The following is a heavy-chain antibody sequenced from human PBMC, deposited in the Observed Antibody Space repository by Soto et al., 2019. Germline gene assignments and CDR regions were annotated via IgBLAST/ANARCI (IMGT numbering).Heavy chain of an antibody. CDR2: IFSSGST. V-gene: IGHV4-4*07. D-gene: IGHD5-12*01. Sequence: SETLPLTCTVSGGSINTFYWSWVRQPAGKGLEWIGRIFSSGSTSFNPSLESRVAMSVDTSKNHFSLNLSSVTAADMAVYYCAREGSYSAYNFAHGIQLWSFDFWGQGALVTVSS. J-gene: IGHJ4*02. CDR1: GGSINTFY. CDR3: AREGSYSAYNFAHGIQLWSFDF.